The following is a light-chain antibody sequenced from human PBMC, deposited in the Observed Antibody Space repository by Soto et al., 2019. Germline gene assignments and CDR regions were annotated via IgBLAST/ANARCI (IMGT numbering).Light chain of an antibody. J-gene: IGKJ1*01. V-gene: IGKV1-8*01. Sequence: AIRMTQSPSSFSASTGDRVTITCQASQGISSYLAWYQQKPGKAPKLLIYAPSTLQSGVPSRFSGSGSGTDFTLTISCLQSEDFATYYCQQYYSYPRTFGQGTKVEIK. CDR1: QGISSY. CDR2: APS. CDR3: QQYYSYPRT.